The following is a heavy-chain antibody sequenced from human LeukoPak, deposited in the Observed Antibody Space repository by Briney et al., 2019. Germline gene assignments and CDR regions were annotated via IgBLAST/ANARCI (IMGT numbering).Heavy chain of an antibody. CDR1: GGTFSSYA. CDR3: ARDWGITMVRGIWFDP. D-gene: IGHD3-10*01. V-gene: IGHV1-69*04. J-gene: IGHJ5*02. Sequence: SVKVSFKASGGTFSSYAISWVRQAPGQGLEWMGRIIPILGIANYAQKFQGRVTITADKSTSTAYMELSSLRSEDTAVYYCARDWGITMVRGIWFDPWGQGTLVTVSS. CDR2: IIPILGIA.